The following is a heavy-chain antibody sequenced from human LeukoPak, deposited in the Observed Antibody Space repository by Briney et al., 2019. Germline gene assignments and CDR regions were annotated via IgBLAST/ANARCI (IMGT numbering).Heavy chain of an antibody. V-gene: IGHV4-59*08. J-gene: IGHJ3*02. D-gene: IGHD5-24*01. CDR2: IYYSGST. CDR1: GGSISSYY. Sequence: SETLSLTCTVSGGSISSYYWSWIRQPPGKGLEWIGYIYYSGSTNYNPSLKSRVTISVDTSKNQFSLKLSSVTAADTAVYYCARQGEMATITGAFDIWGQGTMVTVSS. CDR3: ARQGEMATITGAFDI.